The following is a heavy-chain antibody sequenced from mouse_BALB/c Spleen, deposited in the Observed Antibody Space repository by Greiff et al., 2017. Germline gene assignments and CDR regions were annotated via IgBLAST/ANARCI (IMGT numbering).Heavy chain of an antibody. Sequence: VQLQESGAELVKPGASVKMSCKASGYTFTSYWMHWVKQRPGQGLEWIGYINPSTGDTEYNQKFKDKATLTADKSSSTAYMQLSSLTSEDSAVYYCARRGVYYGSPDYFDYWGQGTTLTVSS. CDR3: ARRGVYYGSPDYFDY. J-gene: IGHJ2*01. CDR1: GYTFTSYW. CDR2: INPSTGDT. V-gene: IGHV1-7*01. D-gene: IGHD1-1*01.